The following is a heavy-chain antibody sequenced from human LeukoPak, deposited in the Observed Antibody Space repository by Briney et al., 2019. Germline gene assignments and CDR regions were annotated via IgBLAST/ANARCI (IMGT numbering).Heavy chain of an antibody. CDR1: GFTVSSNY. J-gene: IGHJ4*02. Sequence: PGGSLRLSCAASGFTVSSNYMSWVRQAPGKGLEWVSVIYSGGSTYYADSVKGRFTVSRDKYKNTLYLQMNSLRAEDTAVYYCARDGYNLGYFDYWGQGTLVTVSS. D-gene: IGHD5-24*01. CDR2: IYSGGST. V-gene: IGHV3-66*01. CDR3: ARDGYNLGYFDY.